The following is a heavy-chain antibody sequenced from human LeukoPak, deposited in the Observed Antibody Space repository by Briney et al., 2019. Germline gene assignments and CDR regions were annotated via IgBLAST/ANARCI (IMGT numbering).Heavy chain of an antibody. V-gene: IGHV3-21*01. Sequence: GGSLRLSCAASGFTFSSYCMNWVRQAPGKGLEWVSPITSSSSYIYYADSVRGRFTISRDNAKNSLYLQMDSLRAEDTAVYYCARGGIITSYAFEIWGQGAMVTVSS. CDR3: ARGGIITSYAFEI. J-gene: IGHJ3*02. D-gene: IGHD1-26*01. CDR2: ITSSSSYI. CDR1: GFTFSSYC.